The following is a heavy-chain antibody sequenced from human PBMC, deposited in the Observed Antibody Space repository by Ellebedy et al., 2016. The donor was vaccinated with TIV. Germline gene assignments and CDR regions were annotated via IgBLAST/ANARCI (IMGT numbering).Heavy chain of an antibody. J-gene: IGHJ4*02. CDR1: GGSISSYY. CDR3: ARGLGPIGYCSSTSCYWDH. Sequence: SETLSLXXTVSGGSISSYYWSWVRQRPGKGLEWIGEINHSGSTNYNPSLKSRVTISVDTSKNQFSLKLTSVTAADTAVYYCARGLGPIGYCSSTSCYWDHWGRGTLVTVSS. D-gene: IGHD2-2*01. CDR2: INHSGST. V-gene: IGHV4-34*01.